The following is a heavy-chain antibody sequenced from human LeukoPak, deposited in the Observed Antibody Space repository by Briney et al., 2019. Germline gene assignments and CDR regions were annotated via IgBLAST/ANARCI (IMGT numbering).Heavy chain of an antibody. CDR3: ARGDYYDSSGYGY. D-gene: IGHD3-22*01. CDR1: GFTFSSYA. Sequence: GRSLRLSCAASGFTFSSYAMHWVRQAPGKGLEWVAVISYDGSNKYYADSVKGRFTISRDNSKNTLYLQMNSLGAEDTAVYYCARGDYYDSSGYGYWGQGTLVTVSS. CDR2: ISYDGSNK. V-gene: IGHV3-30-3*01. J-gene: IGHJ4*02.